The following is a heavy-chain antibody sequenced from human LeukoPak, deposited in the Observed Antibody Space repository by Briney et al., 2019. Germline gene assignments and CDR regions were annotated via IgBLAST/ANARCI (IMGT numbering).Heavy chain of an antibody. CDR3: ARARRGYSNYVTFDY. J-gene: IGHJ4*02. D-gene: IGHD4-11*01. Sequence: SETLSLTCTVSGGSISSYYWSWIRQPPGKGLEWIGYIYYSGSTNCNPSLKSRVTISVDTSKNQFSLKLSSVTAADTAVYYCARARRGYSNYVTFDYWGQGTLVTVSS. CDR1: GGSISSYY. V-gene: IGHV4-59*01. CDR2: IYYSGST.